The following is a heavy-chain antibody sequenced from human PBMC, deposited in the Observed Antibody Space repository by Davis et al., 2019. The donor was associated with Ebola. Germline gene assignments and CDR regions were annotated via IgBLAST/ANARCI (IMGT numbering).Heavy chain of an antibody. Sequence: GESLKISCAASGFIVSDKYMSWVRQAPGKGLEWVSVIYRDGRTYHADSVKGRFTISRDNSENTVYLQMNSLRAEDTAVYCCTRHVPGDFWYFDLWGRGTLVTVSS. V-gene: IGHV3-53*01. D-gene: IGHD4-17*01. J-gene: IGHJ2*01. CDR3: TRHVPGDFWYFDL. CDR2: IYRDGRT. CDR1: GFIVSDKY.